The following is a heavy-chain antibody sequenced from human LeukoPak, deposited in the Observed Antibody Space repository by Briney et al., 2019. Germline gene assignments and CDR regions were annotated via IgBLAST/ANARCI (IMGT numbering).Heavy chain of an antibody. CDR2: IKEDGTEK. CDR1: GFIFTDYW. J-gene: IGHJ4*02. D-gene: IGHD2-2*02. Sequence: GGSLRLSCAASGFIFTDYWMYWVRQAPGKGLAWVANIKEDGTEKNYVDSVKGRFTISRDNAKNSVYLQMNSLRAEDTAVYYCARRAHTPFDYWGQGTLVTVSS. CDR3: ARRAHTPFDY. V-gene: IGHV3-7*01.